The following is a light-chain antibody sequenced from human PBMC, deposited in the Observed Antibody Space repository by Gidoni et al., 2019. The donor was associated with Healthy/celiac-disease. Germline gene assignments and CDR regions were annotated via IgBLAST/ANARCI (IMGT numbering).Light chain of an antibody. Sequence: DIQMTQSPSSLSASVGDRVTITCRASQSISSYLNWYQQKPGKAPSLQSGVPSRFSGSGSGTDFTLTISSLQPEDFATYYCQQSYSTLGTFGQGTKVEIK. V-gene: IGKV1-39*01. J-gene: IGKJ1*01. CDR3: QQSYSTLGT. CDR1: QSISSY.